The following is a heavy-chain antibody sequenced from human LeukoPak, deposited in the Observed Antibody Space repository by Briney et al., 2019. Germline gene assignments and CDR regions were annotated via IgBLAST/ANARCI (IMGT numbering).Heavy chain of an antibody. Sequence: SETLSLTCTVSGGSISSSSYYWGWIRQPPGKGLEWIGSIYYSGSTYYNPSLKSRVTISVDTSKNQFSLKLSSVTAADTAVYYCARPPPKYGDYGHTWYFDLWGRGTLVTVSS. CDR2: IYYSGST. CDR1: GGSISSSSYY. J-gene: IGHJ2*01. D-gene: IGHD4-17*01. V-gene: IGHV4-39*01. CDR3: ARPPPKYGDYGHTWYFDL.